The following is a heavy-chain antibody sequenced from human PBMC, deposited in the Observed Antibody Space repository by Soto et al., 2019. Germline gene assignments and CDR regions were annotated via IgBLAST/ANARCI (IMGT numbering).Heavy chain of an antibody. D-gene: IGHD6-13*01. CDR1: GFTFSSYG. Sequence: VQLVESGGGLVQPGGSLRISCAASGFTFSSYGMHWVRQAPGKGLEWVAVISYDGSNKYYADSVKGRFTISRDNSKNTLYLQMNSLRAEDTAVYYCAKDMQQLVQAFDYWGQGTLVTVSS. J-gene: IGHJ4*02. CDR2: ISYDGSNK. CDR3: AKDMQQLVQAFDY. V-gene: IGHV3-30*18.